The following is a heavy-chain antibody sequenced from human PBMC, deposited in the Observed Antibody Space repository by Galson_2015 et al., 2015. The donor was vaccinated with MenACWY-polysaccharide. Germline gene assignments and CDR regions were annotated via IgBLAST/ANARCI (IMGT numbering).Heavy chain of an antibody. J-gene: IGHJ4*02. CDR2: MNPNTGKT. CDR3: ARDLRFSPY. CDR1: GYTFTSYD. V-gene: IGHV1-8*01. Sequence: SVKVSCKASGYTFTSYDINWVRQATGQGLEWMGWMNPNTGKTGYAQQFQGRVTLTRSTSISTAYMVLSSLRSDDTAVYYCARDLRFSPYWGQGTLVTVSS. D-gene: IGHD3-3*01.